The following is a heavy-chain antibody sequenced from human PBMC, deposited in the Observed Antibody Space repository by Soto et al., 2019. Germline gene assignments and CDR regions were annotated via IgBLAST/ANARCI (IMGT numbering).Heavy chain of an antibody. CDR1: GFTFSSYA. CDR3: ARDPDRDYVFDY. V-gene: IGHV3-30-3*01. D-gene: IGHD4-17*01. CDR2: ISYDGSNK. J-gene: IGHJ4*02. Sequence: GGSLRLSCAASGFTFSSYAMHWVRQAPGKGLEWVAVISYDGSNKYYADSVKGRFTISRDNSKNTLYLQMNSLRAEDTAVYYCARDPDRDYVFDYWGQGTLVTVSS.